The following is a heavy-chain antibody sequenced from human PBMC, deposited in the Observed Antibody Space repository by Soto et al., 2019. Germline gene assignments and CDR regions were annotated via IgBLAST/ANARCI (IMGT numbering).Heavy chain of an antibody. D-gene: IGHD2-8*01. Sequence: ASVKVSCKASGGTFSSYAISWVRQAPGQGLEWMGGIIPIFGTANYAQKFQGRVTITADESTSTAYMELSSLRSEDTAVYYCASSPNIVLMVYAMVFDYWGQGTLVTVSS. CDR1: GGTFSSYA. CDR3: ASSPNIVLMVYAMVFDY. J-gene: IGHJ4*02. V-gene: IGHV1-69*13. CDR2: IIPIFGTA.